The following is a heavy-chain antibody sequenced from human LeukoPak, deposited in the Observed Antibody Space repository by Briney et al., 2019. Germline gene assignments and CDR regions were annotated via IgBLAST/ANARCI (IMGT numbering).Heavy chain of an antibody. CDR3: ARDYISGWYSYDY. J-gene: IGHJ4*02. CDR2: ISSSSSYI. V-gene: IGHV3-21*01. D-gene: IGHD6-19*01. Sequence: GGSLRLSCAASGFTFSSYSMNWVRQAPRKGLEWVSSISSSSSYIYYADSVKGRFTISRDNAKNSLYLQMNSLRAEDTAVYYCARDYISGWYSYDYWGQGTLVTVSS. CDR1: GFTFSSYS.